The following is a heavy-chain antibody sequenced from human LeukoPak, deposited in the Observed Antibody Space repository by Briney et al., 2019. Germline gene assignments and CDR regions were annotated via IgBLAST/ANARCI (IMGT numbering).Heavy chain of an antibody. CDR3: ARGVYTGRYYLDY. J-gene: IGHJ4*02. V-gene: IGHV3-53*01. CDR2: TYSSGST. D-gene: IGHD1-26*01. Sequence: GGSLRLSCAASGFTVSSNYMSWVRQAPGKGLEWVSVTYSSGSTYYADPVKGRFTLSRDNSQNTLDLQMNSLRAEGTAVYYCARGVYTGRYYLDYWGQGTLVTVSS. CDR1: GFTVSSNY.